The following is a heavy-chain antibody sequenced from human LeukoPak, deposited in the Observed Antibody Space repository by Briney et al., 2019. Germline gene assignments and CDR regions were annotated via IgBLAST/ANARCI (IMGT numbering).Heavy chain of an antibody. V-gene: IGHV1-2*06. D-gene: IGHD6-19*01. Sequence: ASVKVSCKASGYTFTDYYMHWVRQAPGQGLEWMGRINPNSGGGTNYAQKFQGRVTMTRDTSISTAYMELSRLRSDDTAVYCCVRIINGWYYFDYWGQGTLVTVSS. J-gene: IGHJ4*02. CDR3: VRIINGWYYFDY. CDR1: GYTFTDYY. CDR2: INPNSGGGT.